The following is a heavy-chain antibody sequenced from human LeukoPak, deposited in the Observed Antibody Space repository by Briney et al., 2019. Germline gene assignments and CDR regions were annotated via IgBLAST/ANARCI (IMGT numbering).Heavy chain of an antibody. D-gene: IGHD6-13*01. CDR2: IYYSGST. V-gene: IGHV4-61*05. J-gene: IGHJ2*01. CDR1: GVSIRSTNYY. Sequence: SETLSLTCTVSGVSIRSTNYYWGWIRQPPGKGLEWIGYIYYSGSTNYNPSLKSRVTISVDTSKNQFSLKLSSVTAADTAVYYCARNAILPGIAAAGLFDLWGRGTLVTVSS. CDR3: ARNAILPGIAAAGLFDL.